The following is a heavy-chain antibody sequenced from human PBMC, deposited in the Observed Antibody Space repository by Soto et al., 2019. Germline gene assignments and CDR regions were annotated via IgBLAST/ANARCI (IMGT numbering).Heavy chain of an antibody. V-gene: IGHV4-4*02. CDR2: IYHSGTT. Sequence: SGTLSPTCAVSNCSLSAGNWWAWVRPAPGKGLEWIGEIYHSGTTNYNPSLKSRVTISVDTSKNQFSLKLNSVTAADTAVYYCARRLAVRPRYYFDYWGQGILVTVSS. J-gene: IGHJ4*02. CDR3: ARRLAVRPRYYFDY. CDR1: NCSLSAGNW. D-gene: IGHD6-6*01.